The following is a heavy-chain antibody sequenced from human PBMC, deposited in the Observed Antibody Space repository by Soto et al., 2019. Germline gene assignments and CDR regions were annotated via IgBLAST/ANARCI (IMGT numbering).Heavy chain of an antibody. CDR1: GGSFSGYY. Sequence: QVQLQQWGAGLLKPSETLSLTCAVYGGSFSGYYWSWIRQPPEKGLEWIGEINHSGSTNYNPSLKSRVTISADTSKNQFSLKLSSVTAADTAVYYCARRWTYYYGSGSYGMDVWGQGTTVTVSS. J-gene: IGHJ6*02. CDR3: ARRWTYYYGSGSYGMDV. CDR2: INHSGST. V-gene: IGHV4-34*01. D-gene: IGHD3-10*01.